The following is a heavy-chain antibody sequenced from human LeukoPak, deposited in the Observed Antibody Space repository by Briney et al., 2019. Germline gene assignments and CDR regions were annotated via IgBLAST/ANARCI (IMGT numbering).Heavy chain of an antibody. CDR3: ARIVVVPAAMRGYYYDYGMDV. J-gene: IGHJ6*04. Sequence: SETLSLTCAIYGGSFSGYYWSWIRQSPGKGLKWIGEINHSGSTNYNPSLKSRVTISVDTSKNQFSLKLSSVTAADTAVYYCARIVVVPAAMRGYYYDYGMDVWGKGTTITVSS. D-gene: IGHD2-2*01. CDR2: INHSGST. V-gene: IGHV4-34*01. CDR1: GGSFSGYY.